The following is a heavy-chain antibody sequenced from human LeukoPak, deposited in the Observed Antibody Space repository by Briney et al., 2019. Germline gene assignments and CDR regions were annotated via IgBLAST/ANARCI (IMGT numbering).Heavy chain of an antibody. CDR1: GFTFSSYA. D-gene: IGHD5-18*01. J-gene: IGHJ4*02. CDR3: ARAYSGYTYGYHY. Sequence: GGSLRLSCAASGFTFSSYAMHWVRQAPGKGLEWVAVISYDGSNKYYTDSVKGRFTISRDNAKNSLYLQMNSLRAEDTAAYYCARAYSGYTYGYHYWGQGTLVTVSS. CDR2: ISYDGSNK. V-gene: IGHV3-30-3*01.